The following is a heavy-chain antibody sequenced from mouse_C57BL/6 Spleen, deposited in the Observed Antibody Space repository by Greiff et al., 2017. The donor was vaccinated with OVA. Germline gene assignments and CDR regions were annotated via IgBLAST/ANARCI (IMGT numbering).Heavy chain of an antibody. CDR1: GYTFTDYN. D-gene: IGHD1-1*01. CDR3: ASSGYYDSSPAWFAY. Sequence: EVQLQQSGPELVKPGASVKIPCKASGYTFTDYNMDWVKQSHGKSLEWIGDINPNNGGTIYNQKFKGKATLTVDKSSSTAYMELRSLTSEDTAVYYCASSGYYDSSPAWFAYWGQGTLVTVSA. CDR2: INPNNGGT. V-gene: IGHV1-18*01. J-gene: IGHJ3*01.